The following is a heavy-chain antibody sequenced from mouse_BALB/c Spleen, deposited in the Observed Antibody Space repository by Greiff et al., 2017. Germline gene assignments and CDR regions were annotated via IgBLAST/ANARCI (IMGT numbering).Heavy chain of an antibody. D-gene: IGHD2-2*01. V-gene: IGHV6-6*02. CDR2: IRLKSNNYAT. CDR3: TRNGYDLYYFDY. J-gene: IGHJ2*01. Sequence: EVKLEESGGGLVQPGGSMKLSCVASGFTFSNYWMNWVRQSPEKGLEWVAEIRLKSNNYATHYAESVKGRFTISRDDSKSSVYLQMNNLRAEDTGIYYCTRNGYDLYYFDYWGQGTTLTVSS. CDR1: GFTFSNYW.